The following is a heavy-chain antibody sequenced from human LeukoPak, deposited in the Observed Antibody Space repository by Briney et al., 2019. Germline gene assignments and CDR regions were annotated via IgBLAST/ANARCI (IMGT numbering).Heavy chain of an antibody. V-gene: IGHV1-18*01. D-gene: IGHD3-10*01. CDR3: ARDQYYYGSGSYYNPPFDY. Sequence: ASVKVSFKSSGYTFTSYGTSWVRQAPGQGLAWMGWISAYNGNTNYAQKLQGRVTMTTDTSMSTAYMELRSLRSDDTAVYYCARDQYYYGSGSYYNPPFDYWGQGTLVTVSS. CDR1: GYTFTSYG. CDR2: ISAYNGNT. J-gene: IGHJ4*02.